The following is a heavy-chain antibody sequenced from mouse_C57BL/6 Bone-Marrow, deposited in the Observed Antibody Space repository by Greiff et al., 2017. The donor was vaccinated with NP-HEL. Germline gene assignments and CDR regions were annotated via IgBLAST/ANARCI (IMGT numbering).Heavy chain of an antibody. CDR1: GYTFTDYY. D-gene: IGHD1-1*01. CDR3: ARTLLLLPMDY. CDR2: IYPGSGNT. J-gene: IGHJ4*01. V-gene: IGHV1-76*01. Sequence: VQLKESGAELVRPGASVKLSCKASGYTFTDYYINWVKQRPGQGLEWIARIYPGSGNTYYNEKFKGKATLTAEKSSSTAYMQLSSLTSEDSAVYFCARTLLLLPMDYWGQGTSVTVSS.